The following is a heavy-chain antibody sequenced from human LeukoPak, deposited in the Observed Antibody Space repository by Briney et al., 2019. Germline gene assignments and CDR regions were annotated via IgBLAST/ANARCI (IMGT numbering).Heavy chain of an antibody. V-gene: IGHV3-30*02. CDR1: GFTFSSYG. Sequence: PGGSLRLSCAASGFTFSSYGMHWVRQAPGKGLEWVAFIRYDGSNKYYADSVKGRFTISRDNSKNTLYLQMNSLRAEDTAVYYCAREDSSGYYYRFSDYWGQGTLVTVSS. CDR3: AREDSSGYYYRFSDY. J-gene: IGHJ4*02. CDR2: IRYDGSNK. D-gene: IGHD3-22*01.